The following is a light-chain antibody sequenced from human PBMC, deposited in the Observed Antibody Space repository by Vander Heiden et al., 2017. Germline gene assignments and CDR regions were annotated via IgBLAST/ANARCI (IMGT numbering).Light chain of an antibody. CDR1: SSDVGSSNL. V-gene: IGLV2-23*03. J-gene: IGLJ3*02. Sequence: QSALTQPASVSGSPGQSIPVSCPGTSSDVGSSNLVSWYHHHPGKAPNLMIYEGSKRPSGVSNRFSGSKSGNTAALTISGLQAEDEADYYCCSDAGSSTFRVFGGGTKLTVL. CDR3: CSDAGSSTFRV. CDR2: EGS.